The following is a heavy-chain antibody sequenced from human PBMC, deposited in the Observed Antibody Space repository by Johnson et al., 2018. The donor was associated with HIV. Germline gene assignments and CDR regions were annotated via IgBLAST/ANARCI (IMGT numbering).Heavy chain of an antibody. CDR1: GFIFDDYG. J-gene: IGHJ3*02. V-gene: IGHV3-20*04. D-gene: IGHD1-26*01. CDR2: INWHGGST. CDR3: ARRGWELWTTQNAFDI. Sequence: VQLVESGGGVVRPGGSLRLSCAASGFIFDDYGMSWVRQAPGKGLAWVSGINWHGGSTGYADSVKGRFNISRDNAKNSLFLQMNSLRAEDTALYYCARRGWELWTTQNAFDIWGQGTMVTVSS.